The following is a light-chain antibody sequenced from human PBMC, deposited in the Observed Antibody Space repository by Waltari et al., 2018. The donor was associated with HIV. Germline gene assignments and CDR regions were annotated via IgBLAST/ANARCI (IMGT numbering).Light chain of an antibody. CDR3: SSLTNSATLSVL. Sequence: QFALTQPASVSGSPGQSITISCTGTSSDIGYYNYFSWYQQHPGKAPKLMIYAVSNRPSGVSNRFSGSKSGNTASLTISGLQAEDEADYFCSSLTNSATLSVLFGGGTKLTVL. V-gene: IGLV2-14*01. J-gene: IGLJ3*02. CDR2: AVS. CDR1: SSDIGYYNY.